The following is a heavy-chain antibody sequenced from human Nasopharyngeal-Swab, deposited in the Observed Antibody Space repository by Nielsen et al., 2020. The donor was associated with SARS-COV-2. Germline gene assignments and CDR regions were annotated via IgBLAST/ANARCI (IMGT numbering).Heavy chain of an antibody. CDR1: GFTFSTLA. V-gene: IGHV3-23*01. J-gene: IGHJ6*02. D-gene: IGHD3-16*01. CDR2: ISGSDYRT. CDR3: VFAYYVWGSSRGMDV. Sequence: GESLKISCAASGFTFSTLALSWVRQAPGKGLEWVSVISGSDYRTHYADSVKGRFTISRDNAKNTVYLQMNSLRVEDTAVYYCVFAYYVWGSSRGMDVWGQGTTVTVSS.